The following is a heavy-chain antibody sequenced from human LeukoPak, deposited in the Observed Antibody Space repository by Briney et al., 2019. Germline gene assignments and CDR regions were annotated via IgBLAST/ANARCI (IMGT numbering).Heavy chain of an antibody. CDR2: IYYSGST. CDR1: GGSISSGNYY. D-gene: IGHD3-10*01. J-gene: IGHJ4*02. Sequence: SETLSLTCTVSGGSISSGNYYYSWIRQPPGKGLEWIGYIYYSGSTYYNPSLKSRVSISVDTSKNQFSLKLSSVTAADTAVYYCASYYHGFDYWGQGTLVTGSS. CDR3: ASYYHGFDY. V-gene: IGHV4-30-4*01.